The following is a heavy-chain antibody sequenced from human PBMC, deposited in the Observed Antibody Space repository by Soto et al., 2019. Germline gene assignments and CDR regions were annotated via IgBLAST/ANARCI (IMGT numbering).Heavy chain of an antibody. CDR1: GDTFTDYY. CDR2: VNPSGGHT. J-gene: IGHJ4*02. D-gene: IGHD2-21*02. CDR3: ARGGHVVVVTAAFDY. V-gene: IGHV1-46*01. Sequence: QVQLMQSGAEVKKPGASVKVSCKASGDTFTDYYIHWVRQAPGQGLEWMGTVNPSGGHTTYAQNFLGRVTMTRDTSTSTLYMELTSLRSKDTAVYYCARGGHVVVVTAAFDYWGQGTLVTFSS.